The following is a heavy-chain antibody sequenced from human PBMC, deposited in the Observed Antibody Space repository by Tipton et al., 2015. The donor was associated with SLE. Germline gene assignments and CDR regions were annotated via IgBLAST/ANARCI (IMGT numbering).Heavy chain of an antibody. CDR1: GGSISSSSYY. D-gene: IGHD6-13*01. CDR2: INHGGST. V-gene: IGHV4-39*07. J-gene: IGHJ5*02. Sequence: TLSLTCTVSGGSISSSSYYWGWIRQPPGKGLEWIGEINHGGSTNYNPSLKSRVTISVDTSKNQFSLRLSSVTAADTALYYCATSSEYSNSWWFDPWGQGPLVTVSS. CDR3: ATSSEYSNSWWFDP.